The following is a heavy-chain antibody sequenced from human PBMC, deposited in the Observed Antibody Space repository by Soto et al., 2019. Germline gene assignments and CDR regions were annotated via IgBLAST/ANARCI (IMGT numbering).Heavy chain of an antibody. Sequence: GESLKISCKGSGYSFTSYWIGWVRQMPGKGLEWMGIIYPGDSDTRYSPSFQGQVTISADKSISTAYLQWSSLKASDTAMYYCARKITMIVGPPESAPWGQGTLVTVSS. D-gene: IGHD3-22*01. CDR2: IYPGDSDT. CDR3: ARKITMIVGPPESAP. V-gene: IGHV5-51*01. CDR1: GYSFTSYW. J-gene: IGHJ5*02.